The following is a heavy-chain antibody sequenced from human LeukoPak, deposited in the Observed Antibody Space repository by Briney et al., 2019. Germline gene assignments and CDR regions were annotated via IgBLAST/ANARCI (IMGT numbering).Heavy chain of an antibody. D-gene: IGHD4-17*01. J-gene: IGHJ4*02. CDR2: ISSSSSYI. CDR3: ARTPSYGDYEFDY. V-gene: IGHV3-21*01. Sequence: GGSLRLSCAASGFTFSSYSMNWVRQAPGKGLEWVSSISSSSSYIYYADSVKGRFTISRDNAKNSLYLQMNSLRAEDTAVYYCARTPSYGDYEFDYWGQGTLVTVSS. CDR1: GFTFSSYS.